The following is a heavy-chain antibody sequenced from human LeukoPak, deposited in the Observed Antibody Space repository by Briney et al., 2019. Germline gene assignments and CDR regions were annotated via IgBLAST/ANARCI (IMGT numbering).Heavy chain of an antibody. J-gene: IGHJ5*02. V-gene: IGHV4-38-2*02. CDR2: IYHSGST. D-gene: IGHD3-10*02. CDR3: ARDMFGRGNWFDP. CDR1: GYSISSGYY. Sequence: PSETLSLTCAVSGYSISSGYYWGWIRQPPGKGLEWIGSIYHSGSTYYNPSLKSRVTISVDTSKNQFSLKLSSVTAADTALYYCARDMFGRGNWFDPWGQGTLVTVSS.